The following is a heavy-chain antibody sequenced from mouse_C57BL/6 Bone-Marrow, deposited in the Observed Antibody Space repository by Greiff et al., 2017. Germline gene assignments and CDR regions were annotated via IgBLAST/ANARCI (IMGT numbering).Heavy chain of an antibody. CDR2: INPGSGGT. D-gene: IGHD4-1*01. J-gene: IGHJ3*01. CDR3: ASSKYWDSWFAY. V-gene: IGHV1-54*01. CDR1: GYAFTNYL. Sequence: QVQLQQSGAELVRPGTSVKVSCKASGYAFTNYLIEWVKQRPGQGLEWIGVINPGSGGTNYNEKFKGKATLTADKSSSTAYMQLSSLTSEDSAVYCCASSKYWDSWFAYWGQGTLVTVSA.